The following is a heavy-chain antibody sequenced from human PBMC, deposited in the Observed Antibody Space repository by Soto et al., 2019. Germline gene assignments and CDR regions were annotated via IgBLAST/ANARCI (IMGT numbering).Heavy chain of an antibody. CDR2: IYWDDDK. CDR3: PRTGEDYVSPRIFDY. Sequence: QITLKQSGPTLVKPTQTLTLTCTFSGFSLSTSGVGVGWIRQPPGKALELLAIIYWDDDKSYSPSLNTRLTITKDTAKKQVVITMTNMDPVDTATYYCPRTGEDYVSPRIFDYWGPGPLVTVSS. D-gene: IGHD4-17*01. V-gene: IGHV2-5*02. CDR1: GFSLSTSGVG. J-gene: IGHJ4*02.